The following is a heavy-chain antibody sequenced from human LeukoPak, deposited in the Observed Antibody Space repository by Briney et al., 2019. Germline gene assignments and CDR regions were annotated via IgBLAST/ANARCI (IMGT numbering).Heavy chain of an antibody. D-gene: IGHD6-19*01. J-gene: IGHJ4*02. CDR2: ISCYNGDT. CDR3: ARDPSNTSGYYVYHDY. Sequence: ASVKVSCKASGYTFNKYGISWVRQAPAQGLEWMGWISCYNGDTRYAQKFQGRVTMTKDTSTSTVHMELRSLRSDDTAVYYCARDPSNTSGYYVYHDYWGQGALVTVSS. V-gene: IGHV1-18*01. CDR1: GYTFNKYG.